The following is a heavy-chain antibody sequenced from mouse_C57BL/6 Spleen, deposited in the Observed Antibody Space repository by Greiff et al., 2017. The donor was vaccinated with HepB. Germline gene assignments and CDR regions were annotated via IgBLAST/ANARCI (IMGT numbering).Heavy chain of an antibody. D-gene: IGHD2-3*01. CDR3: ARDQGNGYYDY. V-gene: IGHV5-16*01. CDR1: GFTFSDYY. CDR2: INYDGSST. J-gene: IGHJ2*01. Sequence: DVQLQESEGGLVQPGSSMKLSCTASGFTFSDYYMAWVRQVPEKGLEWVANINYDGSSTYYLDSLKSRFIISRDNAKNILYLQMSSLKSEDTATYYCARDQGNGYYDYWGQGTTLTVSS.